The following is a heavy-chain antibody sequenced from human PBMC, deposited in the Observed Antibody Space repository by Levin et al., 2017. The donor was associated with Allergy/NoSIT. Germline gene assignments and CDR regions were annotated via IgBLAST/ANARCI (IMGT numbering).Heavy chain of an antibody. J-gene: IGHJ4*02. Sequence: GGSLRLSCTASGFTFGDYAMSWFRQAPGKGLEWVGFIRSKAYGGTTEYAASVKGRFTISRDDSKSIAYLQMNSLKTEDTAVYYCTRQERYFDWSDYFDYWGQGTLVTVSS. D-gene: IGHD3-9*01. CDR1: GFTFGDYA. V-gene: IGHV3-49*03. CDR2: IRSKAYGGTT. CDR3: TRQERYFDWSDYFDY.